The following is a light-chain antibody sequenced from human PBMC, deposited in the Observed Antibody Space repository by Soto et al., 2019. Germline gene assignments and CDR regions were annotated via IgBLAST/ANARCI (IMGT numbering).Light chain of an antibody. CDR3: SSYAGSNNLVV. Sequence: QSALTQPPSASGSPGQSVTISCTGTSSDVGVYNYVSWYQQHPGKAPKLMIYEVSKRPSGVPDRFSGSKSGNTASLTVSGLQAEDEADYYCSSYAGSNNLVVFGGGTKVTVL. V-gene: IGLV2-8*01. CDR2: EVS. J-gene: IGLJ2*01. CDR1: SSDVGVYNY.